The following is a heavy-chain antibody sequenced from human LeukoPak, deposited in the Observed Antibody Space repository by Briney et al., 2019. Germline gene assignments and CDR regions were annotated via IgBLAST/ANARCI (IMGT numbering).Heavy chain of an antibody. D-gene: IGHD3-3*01. CDR3: AKDIGRRIFGVAYDAFHI. CDR2: MRNDGSQI. Sequence: GGSLRLSCVASGFTFSNYDMHWVRQAPGKGLEWVASMRNDGSQIYHADSVKGRFTISRDNSKNTLYLQMNSLRVEDTAIYYCAKDIGRRIFGVAYDAFHIWGQGTMDTVSS. V-gene: IGHV3-30*02. J-gene: IGHJ3*02. CDR1: GFTFSNYD.